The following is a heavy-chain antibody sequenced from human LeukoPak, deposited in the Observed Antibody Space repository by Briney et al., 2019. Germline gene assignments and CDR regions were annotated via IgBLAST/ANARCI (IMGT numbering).Heavy chain of an antibody. CDR1: GFTFSSHT. Sequence: GGSLRLSCAASGFTFSSHTMNWVRQAPGKGLEWVSSISSTSTSIYHADSVKGRFTISRDNAKNTLYLQMNSLRAEDTAVYYCARESYDSSGYYYGGGFDYWGQGTLVTVSS. V-gene: IGHV3-21*01. CDR2: ISSTSTSI. J-gene: IGHJ4*02. CDR3: ARESYDSSGYYYGGGFDY. D-gene: IGHD3-22*01.